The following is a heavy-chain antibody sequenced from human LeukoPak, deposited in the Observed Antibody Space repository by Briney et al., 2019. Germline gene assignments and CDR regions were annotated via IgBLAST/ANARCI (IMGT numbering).Heavy chain of an antibody. J-gene: IGHJ4*02. CDR3: AREWYYYDSSGYYAFRY. CDR2: INPSGGST. D-gene: IGHD3-22*01. Sequence: ASVKVSCKASGYTFSDYYIHWVRQAPGQGLEWMGIINPSGGSTSYAQKFQGRVTMTRDTSTSTVYMELSSLRSEDTAVYYCAREWYYYDSSGYYAFRYWGQGTLVTVSS. CDR1: GYTFSDYY. V-gene: IGHV1-46*01.